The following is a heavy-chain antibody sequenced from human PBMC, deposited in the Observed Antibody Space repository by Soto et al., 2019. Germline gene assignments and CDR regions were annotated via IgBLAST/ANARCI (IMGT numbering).Heavy chain of an antibody. Sequence: GGSLRLSCAASGFTFSRYGMHWVRQAPGNGLEWVAVISYDGSIKYYADSVKGRFTISRDNSKNTLYLQMNSLRAEDTAVYYCAKDLYYYDSSGSYPGMDVWGQGTTVTVSS. D-gene: IGHD3-22*01. CDR1: GFTFSRYG. V-gene: IGHV3-30*18. CDR2: ISYDGSIK. J-gene: IGHJ6*02. CDR3: AKDLYYYDSSGSYPGMDV.